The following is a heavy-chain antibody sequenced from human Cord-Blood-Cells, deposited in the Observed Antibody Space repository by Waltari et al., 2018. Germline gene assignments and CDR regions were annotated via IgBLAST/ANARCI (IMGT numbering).Heavy chain of an antibody. D-gene: IGHD2-2*01. CDR2: IYHSGST. J-gene: IGHJ3*02. CDR1: GGSISSSNW. Sequence: QVQLQESGPGLVKPSGTLSLTCAVSGGSISSSNWWSWVRQPPGKGLEWTGEIYHSGSTNYNPSLKSRVTISVDKSKNQFSLKLSSVTAADTAVYYCAKYCSSTSCYDAFDIWGQGTMVTVSS. CDR3: AKYCSSTSCYDAFDI. V-gene: IGHV4-4*02.